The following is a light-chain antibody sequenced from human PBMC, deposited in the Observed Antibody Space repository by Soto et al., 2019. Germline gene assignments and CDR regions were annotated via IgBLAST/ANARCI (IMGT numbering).Light chain of an antibody. CDR1: NSNIGRNT. J-gene: IGLJ3*02. CDR2: SNN. Sequence: QSVLTQPPSASGTPGQRVTISCSGSNSNIGRNTVNWYQPLPGTAPKLLIHSNNQRPSGVPDRFSGSKSGTSASLAISGLQSEDEGDYFCAAWDDSLNGWVFGGGTKVTVL. CDR3: AAWDDSLNGWV. V-gene: IGLV1-44*01.